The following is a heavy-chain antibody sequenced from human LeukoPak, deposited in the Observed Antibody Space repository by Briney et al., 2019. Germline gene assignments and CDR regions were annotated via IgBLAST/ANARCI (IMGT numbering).Heavy chain of an antibody. CDR2: INHSGST. D-gene: IGHD3-16*02. CDR1: GGSFSGYY. CDR3: ARGWGYYDYVWGSYRYRPRLYGMDV. Sequence: PSETLSLTCAVYGGSFSGYYWSWIRQPPGKGLEWIGEINHSGSTNYNPSLKSRVTISVDTSKNQFSLKLSSVTAADTAVYYCARGWGYYDYVWGSYRYRPRLYGMDVWGQGTTVTVSS. V-gene: IGHV4-34*01. J-gene: IGHJ6*02.